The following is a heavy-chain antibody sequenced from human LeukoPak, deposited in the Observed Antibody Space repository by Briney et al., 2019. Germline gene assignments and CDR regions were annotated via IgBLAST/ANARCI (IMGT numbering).Heavy chain of an antibody. CDR1: GHTFTGYY. CDR2: INPNSGGT. CDR3: ARVPVGVAMVTDYGMDV. V-gene: IGHV1-2*06. J-gene: IGHJ6*02. Sequence: ASVKVSCKPSGHTFTGYYMHWVRQAPGQGLEWVGRINPNSGGTNYAQKFQGRVTMTRDTSISTAYMELSRLRSDDTAVYYCARVPVGVAMVTDYGMDVWGQGTTVTVSS. D-gene: IGHD5-18*01.